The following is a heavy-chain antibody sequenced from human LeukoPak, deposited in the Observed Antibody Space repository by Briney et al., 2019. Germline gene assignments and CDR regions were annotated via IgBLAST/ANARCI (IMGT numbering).Heavy chain of an antibody. Sequence: SQTLSLTCAVSGGSISSGGYSWSWIRQPPGQGLEWIGYIYHSGSTYYNPSLKSRVTISVDRSKNQFSLKLSSVTAADTAVYYCARVDGIAGRGAFDIWGQGTMVTVSS. V-gene: IGHV4-30-2*01. CDR3: ARVDGIAGRGAFDI. D-gene: IGHD6-13*01. J-gene: IGHJ3*02. CDR2: IYHSGST. CDR1: GGSISSGGYS.